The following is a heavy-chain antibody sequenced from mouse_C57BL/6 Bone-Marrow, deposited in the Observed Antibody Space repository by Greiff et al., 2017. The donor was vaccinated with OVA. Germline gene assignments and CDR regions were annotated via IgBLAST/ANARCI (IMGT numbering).Heavy chain of an antibody. J-gene: IGHJ3*01. CDR1: GYTFTDYN. D-gene: IGHD1-1*01. CDR3: ALITTVVGAY. Sequence: VQLQQSGPELVKPGASVKIPCKASGYTFTDYNMDWVKQSHGKSLEWIGDIIPNNGGTIYNQKFKGKATLTVDKSSSTAYMELRSLTSEDTAVYYCALITTVVGAYWGQGTLVTVSA. V-gene: IGHV1-18*01. CDR2: IIPNNGGT.